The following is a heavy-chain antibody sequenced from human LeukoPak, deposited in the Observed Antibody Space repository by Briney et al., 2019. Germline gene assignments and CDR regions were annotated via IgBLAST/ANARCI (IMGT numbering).Heavy chain of an antibody. D-gene: IGHD2-21*01. V-gene: IGHV3-33*06. J-gene: IGHJ6*02. Sequence: PGGSLRLSCAASGFTFSSYAMSWVRQAPGKGLEWVAVMWFAGSNEYYADSVKGRFTISRDNSKNTLYLQMNSLIAEDTAVYYCAKDRSPIVVVSNYGMAVWGQGTTVTVSS. CDR3: AKDRSPIVVVSNYGMAV. CDR1: GFTFSSYA. CDR2: MWFAGSNE.